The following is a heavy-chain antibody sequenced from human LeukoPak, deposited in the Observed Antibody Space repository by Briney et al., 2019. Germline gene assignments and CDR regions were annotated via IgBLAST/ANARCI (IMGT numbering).Heavy chain of an antibody. J-gene: IGHJ4*02. Sequence: GGSLRLSCAASGFTFSSYAMHWVRQAPGKGLEWVAVISYDGSNKYYADSVKGRFTMSRDIAKNTLYLQMNSLRAEDAGVYYCAKDHYWSIDYWGRGTLVTVSS. CDR1: GFTFSSYA. V-gene: IGHV3-30-3*01. CDR3: AKDHYWSIDY. D-gene: IGHD3-3*01. CDR2: ISYDGSNK.